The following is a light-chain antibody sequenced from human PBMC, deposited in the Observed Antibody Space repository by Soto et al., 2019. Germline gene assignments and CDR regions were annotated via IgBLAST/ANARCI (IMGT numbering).Light chain of an antibody. CDR1: QRVSSY. J-gene: IGKJ3*01. V-gene: IGKV3-11*01. CDR2: DAS. CDR3: QQRSNWPRFT. Sequence: EIVLTQSPATLSLSPGERATLSCRASQRVSSYLAWYQQKPGQAPRLLIYDASNRATGIPARFSGSGSGTDFTLTIRSLEPEDFEVYYCQQRSNWPRFTFGPGTKVDIK.